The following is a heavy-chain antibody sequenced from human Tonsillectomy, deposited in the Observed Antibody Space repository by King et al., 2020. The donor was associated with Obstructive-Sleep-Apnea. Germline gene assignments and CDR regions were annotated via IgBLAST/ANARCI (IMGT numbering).Heavy chain of an antibody. CDR2: ISAYNGNT. V-gene: IGHV1-18*04. Sequence: QLVQSGAEVKKPGASVKVSCKASGYTFTRDGISGVRQAPGQGLEWWGCISAYNGNTKYAQKLQGRVPMTTDTSTRTAYMEVRSLRSDDTAVYYCARGRLPYSSSWYGGDFWGQGTLVTVSS. D-gene: IGHD6-13*01. CDR1: GYTFTRDG. CDR3: ARGRLPYSSSWYGGDF. J-gene: IGHJ4*02.